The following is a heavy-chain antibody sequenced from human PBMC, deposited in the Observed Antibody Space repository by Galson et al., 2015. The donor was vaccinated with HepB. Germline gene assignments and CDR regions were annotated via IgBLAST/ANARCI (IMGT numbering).Heavy chain of an antibody. CDR2: IKSKTDGGTT. J-gene: IGHJ4*02. D-gene: IGHD3-3*01. CDR3: TTDLPYYDFWSGYFGRAYFDC. Sequence: SLRLSCAASGFTFSNAWMSWVRQAPGKGLEWVGRIKSKTDGGTTDYAAPVKGRFTISRDDSKNTLYLQMNGLKTEDTAVYYCTTDLPYYDFWSGYFGRAYFDCWGQGTLVTVSS. V-gene: IGHV3-15*01. CDR1: GFTFSNAW.